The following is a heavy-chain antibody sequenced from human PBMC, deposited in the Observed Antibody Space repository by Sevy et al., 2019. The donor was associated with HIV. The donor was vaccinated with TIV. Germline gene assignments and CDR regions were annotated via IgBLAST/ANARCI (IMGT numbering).Heavy chain of an antibody. D-gene: IGHD3-3*01. CDR2: IDAGNGNT. V-gene: IGHV1-3*01. CDR1: GYIFTNYV. J-gene: IGHJ5*02. CDR3: ARDLFWSGYPDLNYFDP. Sequence: ASVKVSCKASGYIFTNYVLHWVRQAPGQRLEWMGRIDAGNGNTKYSQKVQDRVTITRDTSANTAYMELSSLRSEDTAIYYCARDLFWSGYPDLNYFDPWGQGTLVTVSS.